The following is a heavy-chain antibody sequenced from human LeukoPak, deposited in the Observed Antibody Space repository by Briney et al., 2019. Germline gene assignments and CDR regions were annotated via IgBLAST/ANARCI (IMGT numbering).Heavy chain of an antibody. CDR2: ISGSGGST. Sequence: GGSLRLSCAASGFTFSSYAMSWVRQAPGKGLEWVSAISGSGGSTYYADSVKGRFTISRDNSKNTLYLQMNSLRAKDTAVYYCAKVGRWFGELLPIYYYYMDVWGKGTTVTVSS. CDR1: GFTFSSYA. J-gene: IGHJ6*03. D-gene: IGHD3-10*01. V-gene: IGHV3-23*01. CDR3: AKVGRWFGELLPIYYYYMDV.